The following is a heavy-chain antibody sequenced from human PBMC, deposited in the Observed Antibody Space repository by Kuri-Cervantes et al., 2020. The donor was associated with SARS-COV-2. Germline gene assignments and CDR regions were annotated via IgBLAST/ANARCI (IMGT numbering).Heavy chain of an antibody. D-gene: IGHD4-23*01. V-gene: IGHV1-2*02. CDR3: ARDPLTTVVTPRYGMDV. CDR1: GYTFTSYA. Sequence: ASVKVSCKASGYTFTSYAMHWVRQAPGQRLEWMGWINPNSGGTNYAQKFQGRVTMTRDTSISTAYMELSRLRSDDTAVYYCARDPLTTVVTPRYGMDVWGQGTTVTVSS. CDR2: INPNSGGT. J-gene: IGHJ6*02.